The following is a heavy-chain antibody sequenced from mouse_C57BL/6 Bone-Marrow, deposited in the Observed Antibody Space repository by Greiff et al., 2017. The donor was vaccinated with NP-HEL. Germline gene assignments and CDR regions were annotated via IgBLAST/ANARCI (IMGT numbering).Heavy chain of an antibody. J-gene: IGHJ2*01. CDR3: ARGHDYFDY. Sequence: QVQLKQPGAELVKPGASVKMSCKASGYTFTSYWITWVKQRPGQGLEWIGDIYPGSGGTNYNEKFKSKATLTVDTSSSTAYMQLSSLTSEDAAVYYGARGHDYFDYWGQGTTLTVSS. V-gene: IGHV1-55*01. CDR1: GYTFTSYW. D-gene: IGHD6-1*01. CDR2: IYPGSGGT.